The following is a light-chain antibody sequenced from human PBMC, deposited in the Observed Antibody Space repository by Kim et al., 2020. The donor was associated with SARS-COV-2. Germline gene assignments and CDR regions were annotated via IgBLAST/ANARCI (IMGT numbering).Light chain of an antibody. CDR2: DAS. J-gene: IGKJ4*01. V-gene: IGKV3-11*01. CDR1: QSVSSY. Sequence: LSPGERATPSCRASQSVSSYLAWYQQRPGQAPRLLIYDASSRAPGIPARFSGSGSGTDFTLTISSLEPEDFAVYYCQQRSNWPPVFGGGTKVDIK. CDR3: QQRSNWPPV.